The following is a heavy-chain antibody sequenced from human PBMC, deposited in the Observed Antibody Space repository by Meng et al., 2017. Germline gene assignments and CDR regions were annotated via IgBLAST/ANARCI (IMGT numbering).Heavy chain of an antibody. V-gene: IGHV1-18*01. CDR2: ISAYNGNT. CDR3: AGVGHDSSGYYPHFDY. D-gene: IGHD3-22*01. CDR1: GYTRTSYG. Sequence: ASAKVPCKASGYTRTSYGISRVRQAPGQGPEWMGWISAYNGNTNYAQKPQGIVTMTTDTSTSTAYMELRSLRSDDTAVYYCAGVGHDSSGYYPHFDYWGQGTLVTVSS. J-gene: IGHJ4*02.